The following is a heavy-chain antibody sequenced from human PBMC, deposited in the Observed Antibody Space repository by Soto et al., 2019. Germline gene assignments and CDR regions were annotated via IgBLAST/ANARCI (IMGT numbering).Heavy chain of an antibody. D-gene: IGHD3-10*01. CDR2: IGTAGDT. V-gene: IGHV3-13*01. J-gene: IGHJ6*02. CDR3: ARGGGYYYGSGAQGGMDV. Sequence: GGSLSLSCAASGFTFSSYDMHWVRHATGKGLEWVSAIGTAGDTYYPGSVKGRFTISRENAKNSLYLQMNSLRAGDTAVYYCARGGGYYYGSGAQGGMDVWGQGTTVTVSS. CDR1: GFTFSSYD.